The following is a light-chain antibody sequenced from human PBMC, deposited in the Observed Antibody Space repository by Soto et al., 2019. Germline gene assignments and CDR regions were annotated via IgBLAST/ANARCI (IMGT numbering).Light chain of an antibody. CDR2: EVS. CDR1: SSDVGGYDF. V-gene: IGLV2-14*01. J-gene: IGLJ1*01. CDR3: TSYTRISTYV. Sequence: QSVLTQPASVSGSPGQSITISCTGTSSDVGGYDFVSWYQLHPDKAPKLIIYEVSNRPSGVSHRFSGSKSGNTASLTISGLQAEDEADYYCTSYTRISTYVFGTGTKVTVL.